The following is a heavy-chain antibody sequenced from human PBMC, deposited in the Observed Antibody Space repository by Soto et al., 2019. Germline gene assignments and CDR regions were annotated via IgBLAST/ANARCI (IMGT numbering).Heavy chain of an antibody. CDR3: ARQSINVVVGGGSYFDP. D-gene: IGHD3-10*01. J-gene: IGHJ5*02. CDR1: GYTFANYW. CDR2: IDPSDSNT. Sequence: EVQLVQSGAEVKKPGESLRISCKGSGYTFANYWIHWVRQMPGKGLEWMGRIDPSDSNTNYSPSFQGHVTISADKSINTAYLQCGSVKASDTAIYYCARQSINVVVGGGSYFDPWGQGTLVTVSS. V-gene: IGHV5-10-1*01.